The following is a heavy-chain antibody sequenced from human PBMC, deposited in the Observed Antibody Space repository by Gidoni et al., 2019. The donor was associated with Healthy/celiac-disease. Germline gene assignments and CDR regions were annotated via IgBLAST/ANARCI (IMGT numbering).Heavy chain of an antibody. D-gene: IGHD2-15*01. J-gene: IGHJ4*02. CDR2: ISDDGSNK. CDR3: ARDAGNIVVVVAATLYFDY. V-gene: IGHV3-30-3*01. CDR1: GFTFRSYA. Sequence: QVQLVESGGGVVQPGRSLRLSCAASGFTFRSYAMHWVRQAPGKGLEWVAVISDDGSNKYYADSVKGRFTISRDNSKNTLYLQMNSLRAEDTAVYYCARDAGNIVVVVAATLYFDYWGQGTLVTVSS.